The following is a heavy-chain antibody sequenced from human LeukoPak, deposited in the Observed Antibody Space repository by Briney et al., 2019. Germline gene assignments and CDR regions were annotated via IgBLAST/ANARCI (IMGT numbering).Heavy chain of an antibody. D-gene: IGHD6-13*01. CDR2: ITSSGRTI. CDR3: ARIAQTSYYMDV. Sequence: PGGSLRLSCAASGFTFSYYYMSWIRQAPGKGLEWVSYITSSGRTIYYADSVKGRFTISRDNAKNSLYLQVNSLGAEDTAVYYCARIAQTSYYMDVWGKGTTVTVSS. J-gene: IGHJ6*03. V-gene: IGHV3-11*04. CDR1: GFTFSYYY.